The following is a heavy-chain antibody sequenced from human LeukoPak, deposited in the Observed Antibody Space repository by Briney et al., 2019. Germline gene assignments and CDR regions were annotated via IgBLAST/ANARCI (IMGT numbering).Heavy chain of an antibody. J-gene: IGHJ4*02. CDR2: INSDGSST. V-gene: IGHV3-74*01. D-gene: IGHD6-6*01. Sequence: GGSLRLSCAASGFTFSSYWMHWVRQAPGKGLVWVSRINSDGSSTTYADSVKGRFTISRDNAKSTLYLQMNSLRAEDTAVYYCAKEAGPYSSSPRSYFDYWGQGTLVTVSS. CDR3: AKEAGPYSSSPRSYFDY. CDR1: GFTFSSYW.